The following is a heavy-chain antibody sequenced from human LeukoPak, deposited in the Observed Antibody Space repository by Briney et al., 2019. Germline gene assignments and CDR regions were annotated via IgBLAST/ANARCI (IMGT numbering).Heavy chain of an antibody. Sequence: SETLSVTCTVSGGSISSYYWSWIRQPPGKGLEWIGYIYYSGSTNYNPSLKSRVTISVDTSKNQFSLKLSSVTAADTAVYYCASIAVSDADAFDIWGQGTMVTVSS. D-gene: IGHD6-19*01. J-gene: IGHJ3*02. CDR1: GGSISSYY. CDR2: IYYSGST. V-gene: IGHV4-59*01. CDR3: ASIAVSDADAFDI.